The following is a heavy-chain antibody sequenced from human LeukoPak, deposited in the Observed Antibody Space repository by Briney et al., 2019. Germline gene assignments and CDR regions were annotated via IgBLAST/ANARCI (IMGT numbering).Heavy chain of an antibody. D-gene: IGHD3-3*01. J-gene: IGHJ4*02. CDR1: GDSVSSKTSA. V-gene: IGHV6-1*01. CDR2: TYYRSKWYN. CDR3: ARDGGTSFDY. Sequence: SQTLSLTCAISGDSVSSKTSAWHWIRQSPSRGLEWLGRTYYRSKWYNDYPVSVKSRININPDTSTNQVSLQLNSVTPDDTGVYYCARDGGTSFDYWGQGILVTVSS.